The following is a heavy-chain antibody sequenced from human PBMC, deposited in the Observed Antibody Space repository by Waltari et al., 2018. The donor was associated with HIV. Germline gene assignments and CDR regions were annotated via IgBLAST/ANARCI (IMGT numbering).Heavy chain of an antibody. V-gene: IGHV3-30*02. D-gene: IGHD3-3*01. J-gene: IGHJ4*01. CDR2: IRHDDSNR. CDR3: GKDSNYFYDSTGYYCGF. Sequence: QARLVESGAGVVPPGGSRVLTSAAPGFTLSGYGICWVRQAPGKGPEWVAFIRHDDSNRYYRNSVKGRFTVARDNSKNTVELQINNLKAEDTAVYYCGKDSNYFYDSTGYYCGFWGQGTLVTVSS. CDR1: GFTLSGYG.